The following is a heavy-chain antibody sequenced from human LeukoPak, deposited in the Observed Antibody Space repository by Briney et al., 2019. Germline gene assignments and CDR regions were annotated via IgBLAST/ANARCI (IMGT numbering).Heavy chain of an antibody. V-gene: IGHV3-30*02. D-gene: IGHD1-7*01. CDR3: AKDRGNWNFESAFDY. Sequence: GGSLRLSCAASGFTFSSYWMHWVRQAPGKGLVWVAFIRYDGSNKYYADSVKGRFTISRDNSKNTLYLQMNSLRAEDTAVYYCAKDRGNWNFESAFDYWGQGTLVTVSS. CDR2: IRYDGSNK. CDR1: GFTFSSYW. J-gene: IGHJ4*02.